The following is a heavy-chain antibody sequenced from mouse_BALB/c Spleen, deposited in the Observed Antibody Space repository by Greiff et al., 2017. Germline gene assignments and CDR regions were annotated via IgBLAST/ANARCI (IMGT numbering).Heavy chain of an antibody. CDR3: TRVTTATDYFDY. Sequence: VQLQQPGAELVRPGASVKLSCKASGYTFTSYWINWVKQRPGQGLEWIGNIYPSDSYTNYNQKFKDKATLTVDKSSSTAYMQLSSPTSEDSAVYYCTRVTTATDYFDYWGQGTTLTVSS. J-gene: IGHJ2*01. D-gene: IGHD1-2*01. CDR2: IYPSDSYT. CDR1: GYTFTSYW. V-gene: IGHV1-69*02.